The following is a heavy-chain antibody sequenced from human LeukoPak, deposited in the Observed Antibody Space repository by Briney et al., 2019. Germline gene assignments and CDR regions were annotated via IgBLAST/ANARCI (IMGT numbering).Heavy chain of an antibody. CDR1: GSSFTRYY. V-gene: IGHV1-46*01. CDR3: ARDRDGYNRHLFDY. J-gene: IGHJ4*02. CDR2: TNLSGWST. D-gene: IGHD5-24*01. Sequence: GTVSYTPSGSSFTRYYMLVLRQAAGQGLEGVGVTNLSGWSTGYAQMPQGSVTMTPDTSTSTVYMELRSLRSEDTAVYYCARDRDGYNRHLFDYWGQGTLVTVSS.